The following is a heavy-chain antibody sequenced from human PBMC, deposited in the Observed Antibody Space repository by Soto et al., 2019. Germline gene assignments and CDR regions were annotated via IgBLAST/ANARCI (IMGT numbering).Heavy chain of an antibody. Sequence: ASVKVSCKASGYTLTELSMHWVRQAPGKGLEWMGGFDPEDGETIYAQKFQGRVTMTEDTSTDTAYMELSSLRSEDTAVYYCSSGSYSSDFRAFDYWGQGTLVTVSS. CDR1: GYTLTELS. V-gene: IGHV1-24*01. D-gene: IGHD3-10*01. CDR2: FDPEDGET. J-gene: IGHJ4*02. CDR3: SSGSYSSDFRAFDY.